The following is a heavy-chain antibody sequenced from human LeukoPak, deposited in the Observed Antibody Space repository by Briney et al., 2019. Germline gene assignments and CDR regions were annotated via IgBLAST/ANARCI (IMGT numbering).Heavy chain of an antibody. V-gene: IGHV1-46*01. J-gene: IGHJ5*02. CDR1: GYTFTSYY. CDR3: TRRVPTIVRGVRYWRLFAP. CDR2: INPSGGNT. Sequence: ASVKVSCKASGYTFTSYYMHWVRQAPGQGLEWMGIINPSGGNTNYAQKLQGTVTMNTNTSTSTTYMEPRSLRTDDPAVSYRTRRVPTIVRGVRYWRLFAPWGQGTLVTVSS. D-gene: IGHD3-10*01.